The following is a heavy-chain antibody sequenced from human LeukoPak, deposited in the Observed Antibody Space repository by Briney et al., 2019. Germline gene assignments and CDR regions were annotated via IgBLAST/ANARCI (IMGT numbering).Heavy chain of an antibody. V-gene: IGHV3-23*01. Sequence: GGSLRLSCAASGFTFSSYAMSWVRQAPGKGLEWVSAISGSGGSTYYADSVKGRFTISRGNSKNTLYLQMNSLRAEDTAVYYCAKGATGTTYTYYFDYWGQGTLVTVSS. CDR3: AKGATGTTYTYYFDY. CDR2: ISGSGGST. CDR1: GFTFSSYA. D-gene: IGHD1-7*01. J-gene: IGHJ4*02.